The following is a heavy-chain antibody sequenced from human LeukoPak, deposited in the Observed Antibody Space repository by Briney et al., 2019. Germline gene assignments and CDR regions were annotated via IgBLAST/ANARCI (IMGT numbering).Heavy chain of an antibody. CDR2: INTDGSTT. J-gene: IGHJ4*02. D-gene: IGHD6-13*01. CDR1: GLSFSSYW. Sequence: GGSLRLSCAASGLSFSSYWMHWVRQARGKGLVWVSRINTDGSTTSYADSVKGRFTISRDNAKNSLYLQMNSLRAEDTAVYYCAREVIAAAGSLYFDYWGQGTLVTVSS. V-gene: IGHV3-74*01. CDR3: AREVIAAAGSLYFDY.